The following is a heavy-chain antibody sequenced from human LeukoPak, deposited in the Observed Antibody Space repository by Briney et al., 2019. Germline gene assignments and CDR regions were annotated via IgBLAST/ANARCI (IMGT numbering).Heavy chain of an antibody. J-gene: IGHJ4*02. D-gene: IGHD6-19*01. Sequence: PGGSLRLSCVASGFTFSTYPMSWVRQAPGKGLEWVSSISSSGSSTYYADSVKGRFTISRDSSKNTLYLQMNSLRAEDTAVYYCARDPGYSSGWYLFDYWGQGTLVTVSS. CDR2: ISSSGSST. CDR3: ARDPGYSSGWYLFDY. CDR1: GFTFSTYP. V-gene: IGHV3-23*01.